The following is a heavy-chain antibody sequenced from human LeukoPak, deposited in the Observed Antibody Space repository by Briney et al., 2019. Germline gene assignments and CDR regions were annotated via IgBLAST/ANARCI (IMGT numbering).Heavy chain of an antibody. Sequence: ASVKVSCKASGGTFSSYAISWVRQAPGQGLEWMGRIIPIFGTANYAQKFQSRVTITTDESTSTAYMELRSLRSEYTAVYYCARDLVAGLTRHFDYWGQGTLVTVSS. J-gene: IGHJ4*02. V-gene: IGHV1-69*05. CDR3: ARDLVAGLTRHFDY. D-gene: IGHD4/OR15-4a*01. CDR1: GGTFSSYA. CDR2: IIPIFGTA.